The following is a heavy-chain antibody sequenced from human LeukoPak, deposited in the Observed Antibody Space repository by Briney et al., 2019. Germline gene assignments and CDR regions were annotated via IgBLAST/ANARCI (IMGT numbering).Heavy chain of an antibody. V-gene: IGHV3-48*03. Sequence: GGSLRLSCATSGFTFINYEMNWVRQAPGKGLEWLSFISSSGITIYYADSVKGRFTISRDNAKNSLYLQMNSLRAEDTAVYYCARLKTYYYDSSGDYWGQGTLVTVSS. CDR3: ARLKTYYYDSSGDY. J-gene: IGHJ4*02. CDR2: ISSSGITI. D-gene: IGHD3-22*01. CDR1: GFTFINYE.